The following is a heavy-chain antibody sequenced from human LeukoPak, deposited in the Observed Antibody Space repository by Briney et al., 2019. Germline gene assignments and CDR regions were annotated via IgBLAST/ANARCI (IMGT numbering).Heavy chain of an antibody. D-gene: IGHD3-3*01. CDR2: IIPIFGTA. V-gene: IGHV1-69*13. Sequence: SVKVSCKASGGTFSSYAISWVRQAPGQGLEWMGGIIPIFGTANYAQKFQGRVTITADESTSTAYMELRSLRSDDTAVYYCARDRWRYYDFWSGYYYYYYGMDVWGQGTTVTVSS. CDR1: GGTFSSYA. J-gene: IGHJ6*02. CDR3: ARDRWRYYDFWSGYYYYYYGMDV.